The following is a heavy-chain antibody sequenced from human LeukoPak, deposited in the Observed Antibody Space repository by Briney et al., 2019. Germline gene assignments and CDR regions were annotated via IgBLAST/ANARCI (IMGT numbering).Heavy chain of an antibody. V-gene: IGHV3-7*01. CDR3: ARDLLRYFDWFDY. CDR2: IKQDGSEK. CDR1: GFTFSSCW. D-gene: IGHD3-9*01. J-gene: IGHJ5*01. Sequence: GGSLRLSCAASGFTFSSCWMSWVRQAPGKGLEWVANIKQDGSEKYYVDSVKGRFTISRDNAKNSLYLQMNSLRAEDTAVYYCARDLLRYFDWFDYWGQGTLVTVSS.